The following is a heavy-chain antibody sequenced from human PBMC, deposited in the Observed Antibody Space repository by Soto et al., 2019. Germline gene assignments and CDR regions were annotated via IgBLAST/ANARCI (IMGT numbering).Heavy chain of an antibody. J-gene: IGHJ6*03. CDR1: GFTFSSYW. CDR3: ARGRGSGSYYISYYYYYYMDV. CDR2: INSDGSST. Sequence: GGSLRLSCAASGFTFSSYWMHWVRQAPGKGLVWVSRINSDGSSTSYADSVKGRFTISRDNAKNTLYLQMNSLRAEDTAVYYCARGRGSGSYYISYYYYYYMDVWGKGTTVTVSS. V-gene: IGHV3-74*01. D-gene: IGHD3-10*01.